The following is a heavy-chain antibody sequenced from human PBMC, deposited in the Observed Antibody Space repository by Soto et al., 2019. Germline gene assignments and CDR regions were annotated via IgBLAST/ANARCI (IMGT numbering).Heavy chain of an antibody. CDR3: ARSRNVAEFNDYGGNYHGFDI. Sequence: QVQLEQSGAEVKKAGSSVKVSCKAFGGSVNSHAISWVRQAPGQGLEWMGGIIPMIGTPTYAQRFQAGVTISADESTSTVYLDLSSLRSEDTGLYYCARSRNVAEFNDYGGNYHGFDIRGQGTMVTVSS. D-gene: IGHD4-17*01. CDR1: GGSVNSHA. CDR2: IIPMIGTP. J-gene: IGHJ3*02. V-gene: IGHV1-69*01.